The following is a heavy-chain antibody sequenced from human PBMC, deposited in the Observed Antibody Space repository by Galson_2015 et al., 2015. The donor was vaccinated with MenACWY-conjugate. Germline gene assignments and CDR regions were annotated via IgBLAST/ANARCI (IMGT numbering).Heavy chain of an antibody. CDR1: GFTFANAW. V-gene: IGHV3-15*01. CDR2: IKSKTYGGTT. J-gene: IGHJ4*02. CDR3: ATSGPEMAKFDRHG. Sequence: SLRLSCAASGFTFANAWMTWVRQAPGKGLERVGHIKSKTYGGTTDYAAPVKGRFTISRDDSRNTLYLQLNGLKTEDTAVYYCATSGPEMAKFDRHGWGQGTLVTVSS. D-gene: IGHD5-24*01.